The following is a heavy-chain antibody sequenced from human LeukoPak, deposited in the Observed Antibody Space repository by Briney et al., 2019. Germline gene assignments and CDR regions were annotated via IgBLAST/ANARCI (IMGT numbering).Heavy chain of an antibody. J-gene: IGHJ6*03. D-gene: IGHD3-10*01. Sequence: ASVKVSCKASGHTFTSYYMHWVRQAPGQGLEWMGIINPSGDIISYAQKFQGGVTMTRDTSTSTVYMELSSLRSEDTAVYYCATNPEIGGSEFYYYMDVWGKGTTVTISS. CDR3: ATNPEIGGSEFYYYMDV. CDR2: INPSGDII. V-gene: IGHV1-46*01. CDR1: GHTFTSYY.